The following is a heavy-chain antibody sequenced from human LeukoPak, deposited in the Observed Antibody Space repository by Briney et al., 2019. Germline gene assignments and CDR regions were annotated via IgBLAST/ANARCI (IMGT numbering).Heavy chain of an antibody. CDR3: ARLRGYCSSTSCYTAYYYYGMDV. CDR1: GGSISSYY. Sequence: SETLSLTCTVSGGSISSYYWSWIRQPPGKGLEWIGYIYYSGSTNHNPSLKSRVTISVDTSKNQFSLKLSSVTAADTAVYYCARLRGYCSSTSCYTAYYYYGMDVWGQGTTVTVSS. D-gene: IGHD2-2*02. CDR2: IYYSGST. J-gene: IGHJ6*02. V-gene: IGHV4-59*08.